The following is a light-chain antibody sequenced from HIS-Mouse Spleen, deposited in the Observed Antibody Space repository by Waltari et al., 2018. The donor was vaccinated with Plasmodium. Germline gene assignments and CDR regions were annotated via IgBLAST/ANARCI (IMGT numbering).Light chain of an antibody. V-gene: IGLV2-23*01. J-gene: IGLJ3*02. CDR1: SSDVGSYNL. CDR3: CSYAGSSTWV. CDR2: AGS. Sequence: QSALTQPASVSGSPGQSITISCTGTSSDVGSYNLVSWYQQHPGKAPKRMIYAGSKRPAGVSNRFSGSKSGNTAALTTAGLQAEDEADYYCCSYAGSSTWVFGGGTKLTVL.